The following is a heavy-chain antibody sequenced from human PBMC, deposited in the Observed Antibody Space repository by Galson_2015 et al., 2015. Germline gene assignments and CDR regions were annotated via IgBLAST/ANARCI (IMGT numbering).Heavy chain of an antibody. J-gene: IGHJ5*02. CDR1: GGSISSYY. Sequence: LSLTCTVSGGSISSYYWSWIRQPPGKGLEWIGYIYYSGSTNYNPSLKSRVTISVDTSKNQFSLKLSSVTAADTAVYYCARARCSSTSCYLPWFDPWGQGTLVTVSS. CDR3: ARARCSSTSCYLPWFDP. CDR2: IYYSGST. D-gene: IGHD2-2*01. V-gene: IGHV4-59*01.